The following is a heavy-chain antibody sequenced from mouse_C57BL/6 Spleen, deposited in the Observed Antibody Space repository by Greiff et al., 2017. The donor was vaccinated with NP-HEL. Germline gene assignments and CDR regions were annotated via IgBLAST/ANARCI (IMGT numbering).Heavy chain of an antibody. CDR3: ARRDYDYSYFDY. D-gene: IGHD2-4*01. CDR2: FHPYNDDT. CDR1: GYTFTTYP. Sequence: QVQLKESGAELVKPGASVKMSCKASGYTFTTYPIEWMKQNHGKSLEWIGNFHPYNDDTKYNEKFKGKATLTVEKSSSTVYLELSRLTSDDSAVYYCARRDYDYSYFDYWGQGTTLTVSS. J-gene: IGHJ2*01. V-gene: IGHV1-47*01.